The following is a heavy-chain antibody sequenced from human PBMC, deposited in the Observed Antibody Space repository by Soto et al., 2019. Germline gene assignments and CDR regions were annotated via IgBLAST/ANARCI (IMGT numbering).Heavy chain of an antibody. CDR2: MYNTGST. V-gene: IGHV4-61*01. CDR1: GDSISSFSDY. D-gene: IGHD2-21*02. Sequence: SETLSLTCLVSGDSISSFSDYWAWIRQPPGKGLEWIGYMYNTGSTVYNPSFKSRVTISVDTSKNQFSLKLNSVTAADTAVYYCARDLWGYCGTDCYPLDVWGQGTTVTVSS. CDR3: ARDLWGYCGTDCYPLDV. J-gene: IGHJ6*02.